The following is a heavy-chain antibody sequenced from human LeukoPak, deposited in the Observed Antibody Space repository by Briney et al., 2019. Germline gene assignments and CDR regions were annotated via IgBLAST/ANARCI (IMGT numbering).Heavy chain of an antibody. D-gene: IGHD1-26*01. Sequence: GGSLRLSCAASGFTFSSYAMNWVRQAPGKGLEWVSAISASGGSTYYADSVKGRFTISRDNSKNTLYLQMNSLRAEDTAVYYCAKEYTGSFSPFPSYFDSWGQGTLVTVSS. CDR3: AKEYTGSFSPFPSYFDS. CDR1: GFTFSSYA. CDR2: ISASGGST. J-gene: IGHJ4*02. V-gene: IGHV3-23*01.